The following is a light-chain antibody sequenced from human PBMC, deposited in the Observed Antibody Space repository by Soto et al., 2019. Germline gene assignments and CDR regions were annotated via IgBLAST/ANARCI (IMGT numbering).Light chain of an antibody. CDR3: QQYNGYSRT. CDR2: DAS. J-gene: IGKJ1*01. CDR1: QSSSRF. Sequence: DIQMTQSPSTLSASVGDRVAITCRASQSSSRFLAWYQHQPGKAPKLLIYDASTWESGVPSRFSGRGSGTEFTLTISSLQPDDFATYYCQQYNGYSRTFGQGTKVDIK. V-gene: IGKV1-5*01.